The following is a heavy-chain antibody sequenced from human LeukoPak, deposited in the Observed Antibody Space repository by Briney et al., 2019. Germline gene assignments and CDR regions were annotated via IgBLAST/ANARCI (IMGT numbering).Heavy chain of an antibody. Sequence: SETLSLTCTVSGGSISSYYWSWIRQPPGKGLEWIGYIYYSGSTNYNPSLKSRVTISVETSKNQFSLKLSSVTAADTAVYYCARVWKLGSGSYPGSYYYYGMDVWGQGTTVTVSS. CDR1: GGSISSYY. D-gene: IGHD3-10*01. CDR2: IYYSGST. J-gene: IGHJ6*02. V-gene: IGHV4-59*01. CDR3: ARVWKLGSGSYPGSYYYYGMDV.